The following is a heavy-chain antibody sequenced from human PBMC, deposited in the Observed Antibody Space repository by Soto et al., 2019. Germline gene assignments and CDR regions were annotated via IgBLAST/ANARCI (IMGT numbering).Heavy chain of an antibody. V-gene: IGHV3-7*01. CDR1: GFTFSRYW. CDR3: AKIGYNDWDFDC. D-gene: IGHD3-22*01. CDR2: INQDVSQK. Sequence: GGSLRLSCAASGFTFSRYWMAWVRQAPGKGLEWVANINQDVSQKLYVDSVRGRFTISRDNAKNSVYLQMNNLRADDTAVYYCAKIGYNDWDFDCWGQGTLVTVSS. J-gene: IGHJ4*02.